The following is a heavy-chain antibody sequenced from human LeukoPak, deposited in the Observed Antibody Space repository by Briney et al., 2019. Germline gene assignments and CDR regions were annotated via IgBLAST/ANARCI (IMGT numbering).Heavy chain of an antibody. V-gene: IGHV3-21*01. CDR2: ISSSSSYI. J-gene: IGHJ4*02. CDR1: GFTFSSHS. D-gene: IGHD3-22*01. CDR3: AKAVYYYDNSGYHEYFDY. Sequence: GGSLRLSCAAFGFTFSSHSMNWVRQAPGKGLEWVSSISSSSSYISYADSVKGRFTISRDNAKNSLYLQMNSLRAEDTAVYYCAKAVYYYDNSGYHEYFDYWGQGTLVTVSS.